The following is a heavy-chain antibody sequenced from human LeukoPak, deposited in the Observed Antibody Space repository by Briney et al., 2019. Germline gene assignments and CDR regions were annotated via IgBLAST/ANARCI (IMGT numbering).Heavy chain of an antibody. D-gene: IGHD3-22*01. CDR1: GYSITSGYY. J-gene: IGHJ4*02. Sequence: SETLSLTCTVSGYSITSGYYWGWVRQSPGKGLEWIGSILRDGRAYYSPSLRSRVTISVDTSKNQFSLKLSSVTAADTAVYYCARVGYYDGSGDYGFDYWGRGVLVTVSS. CDR2: ILRDGRA. CDR3: ARVGYYDGSGDYGFDY. V-gene: IGHV4-38-2*02.